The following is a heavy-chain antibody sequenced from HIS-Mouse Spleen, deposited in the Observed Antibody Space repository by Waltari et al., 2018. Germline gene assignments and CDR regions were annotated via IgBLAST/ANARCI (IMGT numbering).Heavy chain of an antibody. Sequence: QLQLQESGPGLVKPSATPSLTRTVPGRSFSSRRSYWGRIRQPPGKGLEWIGSIYYSGSTYYNPSLKSRVTISVDTSKNQFSLKLSSVTAADTAVYYCAREIPYSSSWYDWYFDLWGRGTLVTVSS. V-gene: IGHV4-39*07. D-gene: IGHD6-13*01. CDR3: AREIPYSSSWYDWYFDL. CDR2: IYYSGST. J-gene: IGHJ2*01. CDR1: GRSFSSRRSY.